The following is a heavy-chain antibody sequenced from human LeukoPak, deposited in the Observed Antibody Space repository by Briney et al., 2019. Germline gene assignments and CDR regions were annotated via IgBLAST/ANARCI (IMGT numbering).Heavy chain of an antibody. CDR1: GFTFSNYW. Sequence: GGSLRLSSAASGFTFSNYWMTWVRQAPGKGLEWVANIKQDGSEKNYVESVKGRFTISRDNAKNSLYLQMNSLRAEDTAVYYCVRHPYGDHDYWGQGTLVTVSS. V-gene: IGHV3-7*01. CDR2: IKQDGSEK. J-gene: IGHJ4*02. CDR3: VRHPYGDHDY. D-gene: IGHD4-17*01.